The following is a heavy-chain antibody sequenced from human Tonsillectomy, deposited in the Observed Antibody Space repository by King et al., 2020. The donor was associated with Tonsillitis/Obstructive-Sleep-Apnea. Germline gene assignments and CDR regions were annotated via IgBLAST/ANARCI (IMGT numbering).Heavy chain of an antibody. CDR3: TSEVPAATFDY. J-gene: IGHJ4*02. Sequence: VQLVESGGGVVQPGRSLRLSCAASGFSFSSYAMHWVRQAPGKGLEWVAFMWKDENNKYYADSVKGRFTISRDNSKNTLYLQMNSLRPEDTAVYYCTSEVPAATFDYWGKGTLVIVSS. CDR2: MWKDENNK. D-gene: IGHD2-2*01. V-gene: IGHV3-33*01. CDR1: GFSFSSYA.